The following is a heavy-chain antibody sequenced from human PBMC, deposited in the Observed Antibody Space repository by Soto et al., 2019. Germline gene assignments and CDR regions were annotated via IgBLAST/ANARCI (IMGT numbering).Heavy chain of an antibody. V-gene: IGHV3-23*01. D-gene: IGHD6-6*01. Sequence: EVQLLESGGGLAQPGGSLTLSCAASGFTFSSYAMSWVRQAPGQGLEWVSAISGSGGSTHYADSVKGRFTVSRDNSQNTLYLQMNSLRAEDTAVYYCAKVGGEQLGHYYYYGMDVWGQGTRVTVSS. CDR3: AKVGGEQLGHYYYYGMDV. CDR2: ISGSGGST. CDR1: GFTFSSYA. J-gene: IGHJ6*02.